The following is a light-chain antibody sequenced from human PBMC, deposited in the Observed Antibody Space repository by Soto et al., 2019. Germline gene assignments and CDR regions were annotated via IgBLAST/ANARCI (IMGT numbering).Light chain of an antibody. Sequence: DIQMTQSPSSLSASVGDRVTINCRASQGISNYLAWYQQKPGKVPKLLIYAASILQSGVSSRFSGSGSGTDFTLTISSLQPEDVATYYCQKYNSAPQTFGQGTKV. J-gene: IGKJ1*01. CDR3: QKYNSAPQT. CDR1: QGISNY. CDR2: AAS. V-gene: IGKV1-27*01.